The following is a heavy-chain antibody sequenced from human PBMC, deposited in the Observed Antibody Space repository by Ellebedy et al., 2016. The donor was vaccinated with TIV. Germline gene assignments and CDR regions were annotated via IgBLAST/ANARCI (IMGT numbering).Heavy chain of an antibody. J-gene: IGHJ3*02. D-gene: IGHD3-22*01. Sequence: GESLKISCKGSGYSFTSYWIGWVRQMLGKGLEWMGIIYPGDSDTRYSPSFQGQVTISADKSISTAYLQWSSLKASDTAMYYCARPEGRGGYYDSSGYFDAFDIWGQGTMVTVSS. V-gene: IGHV5-51*01. CDR1: GYSFTSYW. CDR3: ARPEGRGGYYDSSGYFDAFDI. CDR2: IYPGDSDT.